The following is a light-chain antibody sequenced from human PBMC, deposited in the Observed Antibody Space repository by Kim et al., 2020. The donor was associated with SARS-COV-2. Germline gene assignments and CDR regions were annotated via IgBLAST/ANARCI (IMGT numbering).Light chain of an antibody. CDR1: NIAYES. Sequence: SYELTQPPSVSVAPGGAAKITCGVTNIAYESVHWYQQRPGQAPVVVIYYDQDRPSGTPERFSGSSSGNTATLTISRVEAGDEADYYCQVWDGRSDHVVFG. J-gene: IGLJ2*01. CDR2: YDQ. CDR3: QVWDGRSDHVV. V-gene: IGLV3-21*04.